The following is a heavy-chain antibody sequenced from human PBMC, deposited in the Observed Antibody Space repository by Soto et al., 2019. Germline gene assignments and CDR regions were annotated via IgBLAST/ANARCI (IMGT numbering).Heavy chain of an antibody. D-gene: IGHD6-19*01. CDR3: ARALTHIAVAGTLDY. J-gene: IGHJ4*02. CDR2: INPNSGGT. CDR1: GYTVTGYY. V-gene: IGHV1-2*07. Sequence: QVQLVQSGAEVNKPGASVKVSCKASGYTVTGYYMHWVRQPPGQGLEWLGWINPNSGGTNYAHKFQGKDTMTMDPSISTACMELRRLRSDDTAVYYWARALTHIAVAGTLDYWGQGTLVTVSS.